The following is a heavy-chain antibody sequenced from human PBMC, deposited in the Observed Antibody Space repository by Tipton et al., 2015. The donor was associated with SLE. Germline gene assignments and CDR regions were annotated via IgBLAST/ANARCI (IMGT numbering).Heavy chain of an antibody. Sequence: TLSLTCTVSGDSFTNDAHYWGWIRQTAGKGLEWLGRIHNTGSTYYNPSLKSRVTISLDTSTNQFSLRLTSVTAADTAEYYCVRIIRADWYFDLWGRGTLVTASS. J-gene: IGHJ2*01. V-gene: IGHV4-61*02. CDR2: IHNTGST. CDR3: VRIIRADWYFDL. CDR1: GDSFTNDAHY. D-gene: IGHD6-25*01.